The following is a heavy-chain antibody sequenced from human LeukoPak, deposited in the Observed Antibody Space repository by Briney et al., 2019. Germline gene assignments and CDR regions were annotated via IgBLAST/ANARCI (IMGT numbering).Heavy chain of an antibody. CDR3: AKLQVYDSGGNAFDI. CDR2: INHSGST. CDR1: GGSFSGYY. Sequence: PSETLSLTCAVYGGSFSGYYWSWIRQPPGKGLEWIGEINHSGSTNYNPSLKSRVTISVDTSKNQFSLKLSSVTAADTAVYYCAKLQVYDSGGNAFDIWGQGTMVTVSS. D-gene: IGHD3-22*01. V-gene: IGHV4-34*01. J-gene: IGHJ3*02.